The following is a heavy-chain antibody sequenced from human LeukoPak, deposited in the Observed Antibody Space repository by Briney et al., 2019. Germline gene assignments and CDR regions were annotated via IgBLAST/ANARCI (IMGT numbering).Heavy chain of an antibody. D-gene: IGHD6-19*01. CDR2: MNPDTGNT. CDR3: ARGGYSTGWYSPWYFDL. J-gene: IGHJ2*01. Sequence: ASVKVSCKASTYAFTNYDISWVRQATGQGLDWMGSMNPDTGNTGYAQKFQGRVTITRNTSISTAYMQLSSLRSEDTAVYYCARGGYSTGWYSPWYFDLWGRGTLVTVSS. V-gene: IGHV1-8*03. CDR1: TYAFTNYD.